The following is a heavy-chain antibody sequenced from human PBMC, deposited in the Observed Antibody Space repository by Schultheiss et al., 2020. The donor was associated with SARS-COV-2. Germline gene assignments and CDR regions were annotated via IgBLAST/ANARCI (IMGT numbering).Heavy chain of an antibody. CDR3: AREPYCGGDCYSGWFDP. V-gene: IGHV4-59*13. D-gene: IGHD2-21*02. CDR2: IYYSGST. Sequence: SETLSLTCTVSSDSISNYYWSWIRQPPGKGLEWIGYIYYSGSTYYNPSLKSRVTISVDTSKNQFSLKLSSVTAADTAVYYCAREPYCGGDCYSGWFDPWGQGTLVTVSS. CDR1: SDSISNYY. J-gene: IGHJ5*02.